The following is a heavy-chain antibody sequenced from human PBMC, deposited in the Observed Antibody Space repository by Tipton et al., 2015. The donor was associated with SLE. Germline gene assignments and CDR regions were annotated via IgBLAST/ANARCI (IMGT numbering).Heavy chain of an antibody. V-gene: IGHV4-38-2*01. CDR1: GGSVSSVYY. J-gene: IGHJ3*02. Sequence: PGLVKPSETLSLTCDVSGGSVSSVYYWGWIRQPPGKGLEWIGSINHSGNKYYSPSLRSRLTISIDTSQNPFSRSMGSATAADTAIYYCAAWRIPVGVSVNHGAFDIWGPGTMVTVSS. D-gene: IGHD3-16*02. CDR3: AAWRIPVGVSVNHGAFDI. CDR2: INHSGNK.